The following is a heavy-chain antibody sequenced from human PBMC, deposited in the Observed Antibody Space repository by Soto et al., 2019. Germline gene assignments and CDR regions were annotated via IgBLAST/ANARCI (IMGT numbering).Heavy chain of an antibody. CDR1: GFSLSTTGVG. D-gene: IGHD2-15*01. J-gene: IGHJ4*02. CDR3: AHTYFLGGSCSGGSCYHFDY. V-gene: IGHV2-5*01. Sequence: QITLKESGPTLVKPTQTLTLTCTFSGFSLSTTGVGVGWIRQPPGKALEWLALIYWNDDKRYSPSLKSRLTITKDTSKNQVVLTMTNMDPVDTATYYCAHTYFLGGSCSGGSCYHFDYWGQGTLVTVSS. CDR2: IYWNDDK.